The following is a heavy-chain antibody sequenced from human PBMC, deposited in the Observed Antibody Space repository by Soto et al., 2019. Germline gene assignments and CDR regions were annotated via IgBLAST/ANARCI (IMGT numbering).Heavy chain of an antibody. CDR3: ARGRGYSGDDHYYYFDMDV. CDR2: SIPIFGTA. CDR1: GGTFNNYP. J-gene: IGHJ6*02. V-gene: IGHV1-69*01. D-gene: IGHD5-12*01. Sequence: QVQLVQSGAEVKKPGSSVKVSCKASGGTFNNYPITWVRQAPGQGLEWMGGSIPIFGTANYAQKFQGRVTITVDESTSKAYMELSSLGSEDTAVYYCARGRGYSGDDHYYYFDMDVWGQGTTVTVSS.